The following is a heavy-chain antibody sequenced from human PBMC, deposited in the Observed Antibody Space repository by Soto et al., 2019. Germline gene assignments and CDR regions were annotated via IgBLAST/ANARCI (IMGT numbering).Heavy chain of an antibody. D-gene: IGHD1-1*01. J-gene: IGHJ5*02. CDR1: GDALNIGGYY. V-gene: IGHV4-31*01. CDR3: ARDGHSNWNSLDP. Sequence: QVQLQESGPGLVKPSQTLSLTCSVSGDALNIGGYYWTWIRQRPGKGLGGLGYIYHTRKTYYNPSLGSQRGMSIATSKNQFSLRLSPVTVADMAVYYCARDGHSNWNSLDPWGQGMLVTVSS. CDR2: IYHTRKT.